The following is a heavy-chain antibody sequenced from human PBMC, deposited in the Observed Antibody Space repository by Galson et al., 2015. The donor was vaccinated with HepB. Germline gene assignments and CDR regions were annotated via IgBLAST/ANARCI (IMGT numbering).Heavy chain of an antibody. CDR1: GYPFNDYI. J-gene: IGHJ4*02. V-gene: IGHV1-3*01. D-gene: IGHD1-1*01. Sequence: SVKVSCKASGYPFNDYIVHWIRQAPGQRLEWMGWIRGGDGYTRYSQNFQDRVTITRDTSATTVYVEVSSLRSEDTAVYYCARDPTGTNDYWGQGTLVTVSS. CDR3: ARDPTGTNDY. CDR2: IRGGDGYT.